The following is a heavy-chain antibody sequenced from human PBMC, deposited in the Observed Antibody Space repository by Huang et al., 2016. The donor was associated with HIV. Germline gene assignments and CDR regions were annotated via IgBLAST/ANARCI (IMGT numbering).Heavy chain of an antibody. D-gene: IGHD6-13*01. CDR3: ASEIAAASIDY. Sequence: EVQLVESGGGLVKPGGSLRLSCAASGFTFSSYSMNWVRQAPGKGLEWVSSISSSSSYIYYADSVKGRFTSSRDNAKNSLYLQMNSLRAEDTAVYYCASEIAAASIDYWGQGTLVTVSS. CDR1: GFTFSSYS. CDR2: ISSSSSYI. V-gene: IGHV3-21*01. J-gene: IGHJ4*02.